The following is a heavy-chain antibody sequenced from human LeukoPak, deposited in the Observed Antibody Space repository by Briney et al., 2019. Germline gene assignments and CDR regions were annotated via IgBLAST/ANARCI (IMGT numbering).Heavy chain of an antibody. Sequence: SETLSLTCNVSGGSVNSGSYFWGWIRQPPGKGLEWIGSIYYSGSTYYNPSLKSRVTISTDTSKKQFSLRLSSVTAADTAVYYCARGSGAGLQVWGPPVGWYFDLWGRGTLVTVSS. CDR1: GGSVNSGSYF. J-gene: IGHJ2*01. D-gene: IGHD3-16*01. CDR3: ARGSGAGLQVWGPPVGWYFDL. V-gene: IGHV4-39*07. CDR2: IYYSGST.